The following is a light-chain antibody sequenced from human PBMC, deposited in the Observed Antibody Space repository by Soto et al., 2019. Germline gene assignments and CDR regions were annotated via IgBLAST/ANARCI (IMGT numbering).Light chain of an antibody. Sequence: DIQMTQSPSTLSASVGDRVTITCRASQDISNWLAWYQQKPGKAPKFLIYWASTLETGVPSRFSGSGSGTEFIHTISSLQPDDFATYYSQQYNNYSWTFGQGTKVEIK. V-gene: IGKV1-5*03. J-gene: IGKJ1*01. CDR3: QQYNNYSWT. CDR2: WAS. CDR1: QDISNW.